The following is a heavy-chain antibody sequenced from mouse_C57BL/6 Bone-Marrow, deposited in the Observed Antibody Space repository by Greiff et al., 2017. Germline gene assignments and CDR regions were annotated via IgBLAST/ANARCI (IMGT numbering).Heavy chain of an antibody. V-gene: IGHV5-17*01. CDR1: GFTFSDYG. CDR2: ISSGSSTI. CDR3: ARGGYYSGSGAMDY. J-gene: IGHJ4*01. Sequence: DVKLVESGGGLVKPGGSLKLSCAASGFTFSDYGMHWVRQAPEKGLEWVAYISSGSSTIYYAATVKGRFTISRDNAKNTLFLQMTSLRSEDKAMYYCARGGYYSGSGAMDYWGQGTSVTVSS. D-gene: IGHD1-1*01.